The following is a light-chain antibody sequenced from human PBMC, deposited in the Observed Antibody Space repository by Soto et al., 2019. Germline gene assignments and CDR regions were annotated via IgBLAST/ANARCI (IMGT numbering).Light chain of an antibody. J-gene: IGKJ1*01. CDR1: QSVLYSSNNKNY. CDR3: QQYYSTPPT. V-gene: IGKV4-1*01. CDR2: WAS. Sequence: DIVMTQSPDSLAVSLGESATINCKSSQSVLYSSNNKNYLAWYQQKPGQPPKLLIYWASTRESGVPDRFSGSGSGTDFALAISRLQAEDGAVYYCQQYYSTPPTFGQGTKVEIK.